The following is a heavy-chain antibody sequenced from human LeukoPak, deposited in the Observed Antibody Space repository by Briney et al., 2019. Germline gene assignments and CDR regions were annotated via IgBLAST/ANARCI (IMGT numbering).Heavy chain of an antibody. CDR1: GGSISSGGYY. D-gene: IGHD2-2*01. Sequence: SETLSLTCTVSGGSISSGGYYWSWIRRHPGKGLEWIGYIYYSGSTYYNPSLESRVTISVDTSKNQFSLKLSSVTAADTAVYYCARGGVYCSSTSCYVGLPDYWGQGTLVTVSS. V-gene: IGHV4-31*03. J-gene: IGHJ4*02. CDR3: ARGGVYCSSTSCYVGLPDY. CDR2: IYYSGST.